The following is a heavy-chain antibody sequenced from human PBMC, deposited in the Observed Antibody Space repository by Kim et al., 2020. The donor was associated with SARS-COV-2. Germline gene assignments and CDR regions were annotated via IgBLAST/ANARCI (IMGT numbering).Heavy chain of an antibody. Sequence: SETLSLTCTVSGDSISSYYWSWIRQPPGKGLEWIGYIYYSGSTNYNPSLKSRVTISVDTSKNQFSLELNSVTAADTAVYYCARAVVGYCSSTTCYNWFDPWGQGTLVTVSS. J-gene: IGHJ5*02. CDR2: IYYSGST. CDR1: GDSISSYY. V-gene: IGHV4-59*08. D-gene: IGHD2-2*01. CDR3: ARAVVGYCSSTTCYNWFDP.